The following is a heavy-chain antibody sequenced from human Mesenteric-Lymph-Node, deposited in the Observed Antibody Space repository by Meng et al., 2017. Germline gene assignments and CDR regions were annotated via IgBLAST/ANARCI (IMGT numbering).Heavy chain of an antibody. CDR1: GGSISSGGFY. Sequence: VQLQESGPVLVKPSPTLSLTCTVSGGSISSGGFYWSWIRQHPGKGLEWIGYIYYSGSTYYNPSLRSRVAISIDTSKNQFSLKLTSVTAADTAVYFCARTNYGDYNWFDPWGQGTLVTVSS. V-gene: IGHV4-31*03. CDR2: IYYSGST. CDR3: ARTNYGDYNWFDP. D-gene: IGHD4-17*01. J-gene: IGHJ5*02.